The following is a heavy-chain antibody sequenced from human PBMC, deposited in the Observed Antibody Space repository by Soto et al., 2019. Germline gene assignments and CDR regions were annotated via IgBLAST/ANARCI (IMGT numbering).Heavy chain of an antibody. CDR2: ISYSGST. Sequence: SETLSLTCTISGGSISSYYWSWIRQPPGKGLEWIGYISYSGSTNYNPSLKSRATISVDTSKNQFSLNVSSVTAADTAVYYCATGFSNYYYVMDVWGQGTTVTVSS. CDR3: ATGFSNYYYVMDV. D-gene: IGHD3-3*01. V-gene: IGHV4-59*01. CDR1: GGSISSYY. J-gene: IGHJ6*02.